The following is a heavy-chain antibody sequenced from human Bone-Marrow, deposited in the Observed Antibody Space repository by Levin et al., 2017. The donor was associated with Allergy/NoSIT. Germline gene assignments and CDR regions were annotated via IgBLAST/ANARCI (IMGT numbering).Heavy chain of an antibody. D-gene: IGHD2-2*01. CDR2: MNPNSGNT. CDR3: ARVLTTEDIVVVPAATYYFDY. V-gene: IGHV1-8*01. CDR1: GYTFTSYD. Sequence: ASVKVSCKASGYTFTSYDINWVRQATGQGLEWMGWMNPNSGNTGYAQKFQGRVTMTRNTSISTAYMELSSLRSEDTAVYYCARVLTTEDIVVVPAATYYFDYWGQGTLVTVSS. J-gene: IGHJ4*02.